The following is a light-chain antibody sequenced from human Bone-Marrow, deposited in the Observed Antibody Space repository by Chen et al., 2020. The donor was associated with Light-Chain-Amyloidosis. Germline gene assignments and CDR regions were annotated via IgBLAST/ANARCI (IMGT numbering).Light chain of an antibody. V-gene: IGLV6-57*01. Sequence: NFMLTHPHSVSASPGKTVIISCTRSSGSIATNYVQWYQQRPGSSPTPVIYEDDQRPSGVPDRFSGSIDRSSNSASLTISGLKTEDEADYYCQSYQGSSQGVFGGGTKLTVL. J-gene: IGLJ3*02. CDR3: QSYQGSSQGV. CDR2: EDD. CDR1: SGSIATNY.